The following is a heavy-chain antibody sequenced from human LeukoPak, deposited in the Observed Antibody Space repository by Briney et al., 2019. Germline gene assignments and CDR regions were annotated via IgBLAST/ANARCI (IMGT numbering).Heavy chain of an antibody. D-gene: IGHD2-2*01. CDR2: IIPIFGTA. V-gene: IGHV1-69*13. CDR3: ARGGIVVVPAAPPAPFDY. Sequence: SVKVSFKASGGTFSSYAISWVRQAPGQGLEWMGGIIPIFGTANYAQKFQGRVTITADESTSTAYMELSSLRSEDTAVYYCARGGIVVVPAAPPAPFDYWGQGPLVTVSS. CDR1: GGTFSSYA. J-gene: IGHJ4*02.